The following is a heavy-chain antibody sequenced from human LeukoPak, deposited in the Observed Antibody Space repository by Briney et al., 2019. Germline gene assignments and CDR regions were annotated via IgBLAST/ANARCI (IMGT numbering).Heavy chain of an antibody. CDR1: GGSISSGSYY. CDR2: IYSSGST. Sequence: PSQTLSLTCTVSGGSISSGSYYWSWIRQPAGKGLEWIGRIYSSGSTNYNPSLKSRVTMSVDTSKNQFSLKLSSVTAADTAVYYCARDPDYGEYFQHWGQGTLVTVSS. V-gene: IGHV4-61*02. J-gene: IGHJ1*01. D-gene: IGHD4-17*01. CDR3: ARDPDYGEYFQH.